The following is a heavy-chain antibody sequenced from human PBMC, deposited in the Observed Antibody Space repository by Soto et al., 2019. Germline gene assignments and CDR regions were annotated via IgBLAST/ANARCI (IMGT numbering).Heavy chain of an antibody. CDR3: ARGGNIGIAAAGFGFYYSYMDV. V-gene: IGHV4-34*01. Sequence: QVQLQQWGAGLLKPSETLSLTCAVYGGSFSGYYWSWIRQPPGKGLEWIGEINHSGSTNYNPSLNSRVTISVDTSKNQFSLKLGSVTAADTAVYYCARGGNIGIAAAGFGFYYSYMDVWGKGTTVTVSS. CDR1: GGSFSGYY. D-gene: IGHD6-13*01. J-gene: IGHJ6*03. CDR2: INHSGST.